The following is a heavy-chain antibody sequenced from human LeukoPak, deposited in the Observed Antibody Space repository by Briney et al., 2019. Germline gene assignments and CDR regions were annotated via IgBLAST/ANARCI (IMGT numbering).Heavy chain of an antibody. CDR2: IYPGDSDT. Sequence: HGESLKISCQGSGYIFTSYWIGWVRQMPGKGLEWMGIIYPGDSDTRYSPSFQGQVTISADKSISTAYLQWSSLKASDTAMYYCARHARYNSSWYWFDPWGQGTLVTVSS. CDR1: GYIFTSYW. CDR3: ARHARYNSSWYWFDP. J-gene: IGHJ5*02. V-gene: IGHV5-51*01. D-gene: IGHD6-13*01.